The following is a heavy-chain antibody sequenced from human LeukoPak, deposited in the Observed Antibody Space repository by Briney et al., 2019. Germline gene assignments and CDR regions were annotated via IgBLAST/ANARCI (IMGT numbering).Heavy chain of an antibody. V-gene: IGHV3-23*01. Sequence: GGSLRLSYAASGFTFSSYATSWVRQAPGKGLEWVSAISGSGGSTYYADSVKGRFTISRDNSKNTLYLQMNSLRAEDTAVYYCAEDRARGSSSRPGFDYWGQGTLVTVSS. CDR3: AEDRARGSSSRPGFDY. CDR2: ISGSGGST. D-gene: IGHD6-13*01. CDR1: GFTFSSYA. J-gene: IGHJ4*02.